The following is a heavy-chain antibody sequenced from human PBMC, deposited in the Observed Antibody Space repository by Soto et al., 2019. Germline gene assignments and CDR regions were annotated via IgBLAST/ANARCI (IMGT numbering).Heavy chain of an antibody. V-gene: IGHV1-3*01. D-gene: IGHD3-3*01. J-gene: IGHJ6*02. CDR1: GYTFTSYA. Sequence: ASVKVSCKASGYTFTSYAMHWVRQAPGQRLEWMGWINAGNGNTKYSQKLQGRVTITRDTSASTAYMELSSLRSEYTAVYYCARVGSSFTLLRFLEWSQDYYYYGMDVWGQGTTVTVSS. CDR3: ARVGSSFTLLRFLEWSQDYYYYGMDV. CDR2: INAGNGNT.